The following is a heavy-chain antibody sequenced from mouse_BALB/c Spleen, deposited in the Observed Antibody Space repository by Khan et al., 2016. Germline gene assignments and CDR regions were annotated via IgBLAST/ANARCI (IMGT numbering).Heavy chain of an antibody. D-gene: IGHD2-10*01. CDR3: ARQPYYRYCVMDY. Sequence: VQLQESGPGLVAPSQSLSITCTISGFSLTNYGVHWVRQPPGKGLEWLVVIWSDGSTAYNSASNSRLSISKDNSKSQVFLIMNSLQTDDTAMYYCARQPYYRYCVMDYWGQGTSVTVSS. J-gene: IGHJ4*01. CDR1: GFSLTNYG. CDR2: IWSDGST. V-gene: IGHV2-6-1*01.